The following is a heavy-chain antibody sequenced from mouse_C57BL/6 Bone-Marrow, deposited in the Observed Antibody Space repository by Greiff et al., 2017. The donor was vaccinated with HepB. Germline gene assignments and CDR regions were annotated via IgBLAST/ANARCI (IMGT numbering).Heavy chain of an antibody. CDR3: VRRGDHYGTGWYFDV. CDR1: GFSFNTYA. CDR2: IRSKSNNYAT. J-gene: IGHJ1*03. V-gene: IGHV10-1*01. D-gene: IGHD2-1*01. Sequence: DVMLVESGGGLVQPKGSLKLSCAASGFSFNTYAMNWVRQAPGKGLEWVARIRSKSNNYATYYADSVKDRFTISRDDSESMLYLQMNNLKTEDTAMYYCVRRGDHYGTGWYFDVWGTGTTVTVSS.